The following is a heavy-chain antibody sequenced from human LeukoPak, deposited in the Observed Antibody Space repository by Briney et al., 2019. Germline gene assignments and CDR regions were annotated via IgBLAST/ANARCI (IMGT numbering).Heavy chain of an antibody. Sequence: ASVKVSCKASGYTFTGYYMHWVRQAPGQGLEWMGWINPNSGGTNYAQKVQGRVTMTRDTSISTAYMELSRLRSDDTAVYYCARSLPRIAAPGKGLNWFDPWGQGTLVTVSS. CDR1: GYTFTGYY. CDR3: ARSLPRIAAPGKGLNWFDP. V-gene: IGHV1-2*02. D-gene: IGHD6-6*01. J-gene: IGHJ5*02. CDR2: INPNSGGT.